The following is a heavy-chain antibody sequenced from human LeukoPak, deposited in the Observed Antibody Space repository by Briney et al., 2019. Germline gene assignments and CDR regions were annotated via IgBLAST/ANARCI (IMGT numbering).Heavy chain of an antibody. CDR2: IIPIFGTA. V-gene: IGHV1-69*13. CDR3: AMIRGYSGYDAIHY. Sequence: GASVKVSCKASGGTFSSYAISWVRQAPGQGLEWMGGIIPIFGTANYAQKFQGRVTITADESTSTAYMELRSLRSDDTAVYYCAMIRGYSGYDAIHYWGQGTLVTVSS. J-gene: IGHJ4*02. D-gene: IGHD5-12*01. CDR1: GGTFSSYA.